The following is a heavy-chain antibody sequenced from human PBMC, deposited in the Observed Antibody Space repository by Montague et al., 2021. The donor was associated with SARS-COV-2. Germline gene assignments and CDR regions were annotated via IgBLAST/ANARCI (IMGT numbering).Heavy chain of an antibody. Sequence: SETLSLTCAVYDGSFSGYYWSWIRQPPGKGLEWIGEINHSGSTNYNPSLKSRVTISVDTSKNQFSLKLSSVTAADTAVYYCASLTLGYCSSTSCYSDWFDPWGQGTLVTVSS. CDR2: INHSGST. D-gene: IGHD2-2*02. CDR1: DGSFSGYY. CDR3: ASLTLGYCSSTSCYSDWFDP. J-gene: IGHJ5*02. V-gene: IGHV4-34*01.